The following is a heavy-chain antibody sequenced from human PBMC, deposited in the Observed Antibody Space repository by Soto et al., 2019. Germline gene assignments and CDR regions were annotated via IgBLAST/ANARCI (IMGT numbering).Heavy chain of an antibody. V-gene: IGHV3-48*01. CDR2: ISSSSSTI. D-gene: IGHD3-3*01. CDR3: ERVVTIFGLVYYYMDV. J-gene: IGHJ6*03. Sequence: EVQLVESGGGLVQPGGSLRLSCAASGFTFSSYSMNWVRQAPGKGLEWGSYISSSSSTIYYADSVKGRFTISRDNAKNSLGRRMRSLSAVDTAVHYCERVVTIFGLVYYYMDVSGNGTTVTVFS. CDR1: GFTFSSYS.